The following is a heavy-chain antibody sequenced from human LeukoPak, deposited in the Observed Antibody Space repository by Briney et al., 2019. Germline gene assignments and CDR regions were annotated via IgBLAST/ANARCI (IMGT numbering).Heavy chain of an antibody. J-gene: IGHJ6*02. Sequence: ASVKVSCKASGYTFTGYYMHWVRQALGQGLERMGWIKSKSGGTNYAQKFQGRVTMTRDTSISTAYMELSRLRSDDTAVYYCARDQDGMDVWGQGTTVTVS. CDR3: ARDQDGMDV. V-gene: IGHV1-2*02. CDR1: GYTFTGYY. CDR2: IKSKSGGT.